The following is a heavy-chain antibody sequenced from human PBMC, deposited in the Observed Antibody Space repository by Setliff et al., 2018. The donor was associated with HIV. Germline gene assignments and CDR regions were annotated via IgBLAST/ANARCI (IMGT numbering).Heavy chain of an antibody. V-gene: IGHV4-4*07. D-gene: IGHD3-22*01. CDR1: GASISGYY. CDR2: IETSGGNI. CDR3: ARDGVWSSGLDAFDI. Sequence: ETLSLTCTVSGASISGYYWSWIRQAAGKGLEWIGRIETSGGNIDSNPSFKSRVTMSGDTPKNQFSLKLSSVTAADTAVYYCARDGVWSSGLDAFDIWGQGTMVTVSS. J-gene: IGHJ3*02.